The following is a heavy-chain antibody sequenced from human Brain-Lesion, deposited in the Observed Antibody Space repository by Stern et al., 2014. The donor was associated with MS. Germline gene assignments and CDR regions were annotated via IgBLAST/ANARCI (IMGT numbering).Heavy chain of an antibody. CDR2: ISWNSGTI. CDR1: GFTFDDYA. J-gene: IGHJ4*02. D-gene: IGHD1-14*01. CDR3: ARDITGSSAYFAY. Sequence: VQLVESGGDLVQPGRSLRLSCAAFGFTFDDYALHWVRQAPGKGTEWVAGISWNSGTIGYADSVKGRFTTSRDNAYSSLYLQRNSLRPEDTALYYCARDITGSSAYFAYWGQGTLVTVSS. V-gene: IGHV3-9*01.